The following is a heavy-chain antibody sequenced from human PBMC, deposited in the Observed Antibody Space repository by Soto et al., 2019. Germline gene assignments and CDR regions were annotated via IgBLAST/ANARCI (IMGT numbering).Heavy chain of an antibody. V-gene: IGHV1-69*06. CDR1: GGTFSSYA. CDR3: ARGTMRYYYGMDV. J-gene: IGHJ6*02. Sequence: SVKVSCKASGGTFSSYAISWVRQAPGQGLEWMGGTIPIFGTANYAQKFQGRVTITADKSTSTAYMELSSLRSEDTAVYYCARGTMRYYYGMDVWGQGTTVTVSS. CDR2: TIPIFGTA.